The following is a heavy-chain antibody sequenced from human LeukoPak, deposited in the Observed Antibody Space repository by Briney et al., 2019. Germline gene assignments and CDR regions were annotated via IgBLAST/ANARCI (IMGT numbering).Heavy chain of an antibody. CDR3: ARAERGFAFDI. D-gene: IGHD1-14*01. Sequence: GGSLRLSCAASGFTLSNYAMSWVRQAPGKGLEWVSVIYSGGSTYYADSVKGRFTISRDNSKNTLYLQMNSLRAEDTAVYYCARAERGFAFDIWGQGTVVAVSS. J-gene: IGHJ3*02. CDR2: IYSGGST. CDR1: GFTLSNYA. V-gene: IGHV3-66*01.